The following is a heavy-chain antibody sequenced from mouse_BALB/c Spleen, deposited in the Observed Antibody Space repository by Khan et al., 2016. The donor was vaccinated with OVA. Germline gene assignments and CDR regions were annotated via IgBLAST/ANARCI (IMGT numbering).Heavy chain of an antibody. CDR1: GFTFSSYS. CDR3: AEHLSGSLAY. CDR2: ISSGGDYT. Sequence: VQLKESGGDLVKPGGSLKLSCAASGFTFSSYSMSWVRQTPDKRLEWVASISSGGDYTYYPDSVKGRFTLSRDNAKNPLYLHMSDLKSEDTAMYYCAEHLSGSLAYWGQGTLVTVSA. J-gene: IGHJ3*01. V-gene: IGHV5-6*01. D-gene: IGHD4-1*01.